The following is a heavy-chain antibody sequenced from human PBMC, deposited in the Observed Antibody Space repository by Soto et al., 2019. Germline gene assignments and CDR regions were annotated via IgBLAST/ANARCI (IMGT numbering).Heavy chain of an antibody. Sequence: SETLSLTCTVSGGSISSSSYYWGWIRQPPGKGLEWIGSIYYSGSTYYNPSLKSRVTISVDTSKNQFSLKLSSVTAADTAVYYCASSGGDYYYYGMDVWGQGTTVTVSS. V-gene: IGHV4-39*01. CDR2: IYYSGST. CDR3: ASSGGDYYYYGMDV. CDR1: GGSISSSSYY. J-gene: IGHJ6*02. D-gene: IGHD3-16*01.